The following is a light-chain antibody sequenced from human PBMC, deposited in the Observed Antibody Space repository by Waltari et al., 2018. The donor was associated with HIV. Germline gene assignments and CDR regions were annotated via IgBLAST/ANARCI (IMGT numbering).Light chain of an antibody. J-gene: IGKJ2*01. CDR1: QSIGSW. CDR3: QQYNSYST. V-gene: IGKV1-5*03. CDR2: KAS. Sequence: DIQMTQSPSTLSASVGDSVTITCRASQSIGSWLAWYQQKPGKAPKLLIYKASTLESGVPSRFSGSGAGTDVTLTISSLQPDDFATYYCQQYNSYSTFGQGTKLEIK.